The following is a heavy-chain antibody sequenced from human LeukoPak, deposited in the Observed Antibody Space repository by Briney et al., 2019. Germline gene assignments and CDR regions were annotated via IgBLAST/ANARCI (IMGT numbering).Heavy chain of an antibody. CDR1: GGSISSSSYY. CDR3: ARQRKYCSGGSCYSRGEIGY. J-gene: IGHJ4*02. CDR2: IYYSGST. V-gene: IGHV4-39*01. D-gene: IGHD2-15*01. Sequence: SETLSLSCTVSGGSISSSSYYWGWIRQPPGKGLEWIGSIYYSGSTYYNPSLKSRVTISVDTSKNQFSLKLSSVTAADTAVYYCARQRKYCSGGSCYSRGEIGYGGQGTLVTVSS.